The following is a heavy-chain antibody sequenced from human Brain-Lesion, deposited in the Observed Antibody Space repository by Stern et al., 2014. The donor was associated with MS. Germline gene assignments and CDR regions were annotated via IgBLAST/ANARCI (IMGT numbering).Heavy chain of an antibody. J-gene: IGHJ6*02. CDR2: IWYDGTEE. CDR3: ARRRSLLGPYAMDV. CDR1: GFTFDNYG. D-gene: IGHD3-16*01. V-gene: IGHV3-33*01. Sequence: VQLVESGGGVVQPGRSLRLSCAASGFTFDNYGMHWVRQAPGKGLEWVALIWYDGTEEDYTDSVKGRFTIFRDNSKRFLYLQMNRLRAEDTAVYYCARRRSLLGPYAMDVWGRGTPVIVSS.